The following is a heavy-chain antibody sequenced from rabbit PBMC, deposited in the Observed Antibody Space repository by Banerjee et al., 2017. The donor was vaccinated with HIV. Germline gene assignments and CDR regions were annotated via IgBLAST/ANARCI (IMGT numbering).Heavy chain of an antibody. CDR2: IWSGNSGNT. J-gene: IGHJ4*01. CDR1: GFTLSSSYW. CDR3: ARDIYVSGSDYSRGFNL. D-gene: IGHD1-1*01. Sequence: QSLEESGGDLVKPGASLTLTCTASGFTLSSSYWMCWVRQAPGKGLEWIACIWSGNSGNTYYASWAKGRFTISKTSSSTVDLQMTSLTTADTATYFCARDIYVSGSDYSRGFNLWGPGTLVTVS. V-gene: IGHV1S40*01.